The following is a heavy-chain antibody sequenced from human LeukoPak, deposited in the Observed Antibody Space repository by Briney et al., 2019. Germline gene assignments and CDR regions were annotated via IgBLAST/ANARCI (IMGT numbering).Heavy chain of an antibody. V-gene: IGHV3-74*01. Sequence: GGSLRLSCAASGFTVSSYWMHWVRQVPGKGLVWVARINPGESSITYADSVKGRFTISRDNAKNTLYLQMDSLRAEDTGVYYCARSNQADDYWGQGTLVTVSS. D-gene: IGHD1-14*01. CDR1: GFTVSSYW. CDR2: INPGESSI. CDR3: ARSNQADDY. J-gene: IGHJ4*02.